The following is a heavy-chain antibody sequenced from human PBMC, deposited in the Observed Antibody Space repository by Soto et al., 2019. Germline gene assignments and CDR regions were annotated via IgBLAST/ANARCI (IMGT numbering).Heavy chain of an antibody. CDR2: IYYSGST. CDR1: GGSISSSSYY. Sequence: KPSETLSLTCTVSGGSISSSSYYWGWIRQPPGKGLEWIGSIYYSGSTYYNPSLKSRVTISVDTSKNQFSLKLSSVTAADTAVYYCARFRGSGGSCYFDYWGQGTLVTVSS. J-gene: IGHJ4*02. D-gene: IGHD2-15*01. CDR3: ARFRGSGGSCYFDY. V-gene: IGHV4-39*01.